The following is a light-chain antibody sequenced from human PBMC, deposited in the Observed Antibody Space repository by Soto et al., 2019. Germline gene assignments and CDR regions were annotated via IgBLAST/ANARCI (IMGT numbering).Light chain of an antibody. CDR1: QSVPSDW. Sequence: EIVMTQSPVTLSLSPGERATLSCRASQSVPSDWLAWYRQKPGKAPRLLIYGASSRATGGPDRVSGSGAGTDFTLTINRLEPEDFAVYYCQQYGNFPYTFGQGTKLEIK. V-gene: IGKV3-20*01. CDR2: GAS. J-gene: IGKJ2*01. CDR3: QQYGNFPYT.